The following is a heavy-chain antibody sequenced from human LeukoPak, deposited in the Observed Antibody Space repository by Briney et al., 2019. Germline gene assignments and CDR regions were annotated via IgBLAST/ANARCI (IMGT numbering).Heavy chain of an antibody. Sequence: ASVKVSCKASGGTFSSYAISWVRQAPGQGLEWMGGIIPIFGTANYAQKFQGRVTITADESTSTAYMELSSLRSEDTAVYYCARDLRGWLYYYYGMDVWGQGTTVTVSS. CDR2: IIPIFGTA. V-gene: IGHV1-69*13. D-gene: IGHD6-19*01. J-gene: IGHJ6*02. CDR1: GGTFSSYA. CDR3: ARDLRGWLYYYYGMDV.